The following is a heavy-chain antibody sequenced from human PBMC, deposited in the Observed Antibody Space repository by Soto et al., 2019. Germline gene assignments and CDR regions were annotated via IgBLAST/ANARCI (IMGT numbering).Heavy chain of an antibody. Sequence: QVQLQESGPGLVKPSQTLSLTCTVSGGSISSGDYYWSWIRQPPGKGLEWIGYIYYSGSTYYNPSLKSRVTISVDTSKNQFSLKLSSVTAADTAVYYCARGRCGGDCYVAWYFDLWGHGTLVTVSS. CDR1: GGSISSGDYY. V-gene: IGHV4-30-4*01. J-gene: IGHJ2*01. CDR2: IYYSGST. D-gene: IGHD2-21*02. CDR3: ARGRCGGDCYVAWYFDL.